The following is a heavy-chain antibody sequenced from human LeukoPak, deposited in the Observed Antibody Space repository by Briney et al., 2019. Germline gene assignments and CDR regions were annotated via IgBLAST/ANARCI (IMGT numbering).Heavy chain of an antibody. CDR1: GFTFSSYG. CDR3: ARVALVSGPSYGSESEAADY. Sequence: GMSLRLSCAASGFTFSSYGMHWVRQAPGKGLEWVAFIRYDGSNKYYADSVKGRFTISRDNSKNTLYLQMNSLRAEDTAVYYCARVALVSGPSYGSESEAADYWGQGTLVTVSS. V-gene: IGHV3-30*02. D-gene: IGHD3-10*01. CDR2: IRYDGSNK. J-gene: IGHJ4*02.